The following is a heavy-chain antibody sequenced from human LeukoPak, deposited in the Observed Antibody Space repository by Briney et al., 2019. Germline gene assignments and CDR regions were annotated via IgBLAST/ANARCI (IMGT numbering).Heavy chain of an antibody. Sequence: GGSLTLSCTASGFTFSSYWMTWVRQTPEKGLEWVANIWQDGGKKDYVASVKGRFTISRDNAKNSLYLQMNSLRAEDTAVYYCARYYYASAFDYWGQGTLVSVSS. J-gene: IGHJ4*02. CDR2: IWQDGGKK. D-gene: IGHD3-10*01. V-gene: IGHV3-7*01. CDR3: ARYYYASAFDY. CDR1: GFTFSSYW.